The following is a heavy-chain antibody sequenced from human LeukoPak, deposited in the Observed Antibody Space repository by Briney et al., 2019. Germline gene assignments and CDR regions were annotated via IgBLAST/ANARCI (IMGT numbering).Heavy chain of an antibody. D-gene: IGHD3-3*01. Sequence: GGSLRLSCAASGFTFRSYDMHWVRQATGKGLEWVSAIGIGGDTYYPGSVKGRFTISRDNSKNTLYLQMNSLRAEDTAVYYCARVNYDFWSGYYPTLSYYYYYGMDVWGQGTTVTVSS. CDR3: ARVNYDFWSGYYPTLSYYYYYGMDV. J-gene: IGHJ6*02. CDR2: IGIGGDT. V-gene: IGHV3-13*01. CDR1: GFTFRSYD.